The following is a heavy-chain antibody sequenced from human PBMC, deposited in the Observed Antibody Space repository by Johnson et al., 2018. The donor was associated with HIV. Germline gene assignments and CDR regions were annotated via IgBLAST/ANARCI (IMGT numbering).Heavy chain of an antibody. CDR3: ARGGYYYDSYDAFDI. J-gene: IGHJ3*02. V-gene: IGHV3-30*04. Sequence: QVQLVESGGGVVQPGRSLRLSCAASGFTFSSYAMDWVRQAPGKGLEWVAVISYDGSNKYYADSVKGRFTISRDNSRNTLYLQMNSLRAEDTAVYYCARGGYYYDSYDAFDIWGQGTMVTVSS. D-gene: IGHD3-22*01. CDR1: GFTFSSYA. CDR2: ISYDGSNK.